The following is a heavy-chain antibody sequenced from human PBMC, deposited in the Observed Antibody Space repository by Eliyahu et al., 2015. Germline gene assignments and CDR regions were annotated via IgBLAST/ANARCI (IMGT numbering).Heavy chain of an antibody. D-gene: IGHD1-26*01. J-gene: IGHJ4*02. CDR2: NNPSGGST. Sequence: QVQLVQSGAEVKKPGASVKVSCKASGYTFXSXYMHWVRQAPGQGLEWMGINNPSGGSTSYXQKFQGRVTMTRDTSTSTVYMELSSLRSEDTAVYYCARGWVGIGPHGRFTDFDYWGQGTLVTVSS. V-gene: IGHV1-46*01. CDR3: ARGWVGIGPHGRFTDFDY. CDR1: GYTFXSXY.